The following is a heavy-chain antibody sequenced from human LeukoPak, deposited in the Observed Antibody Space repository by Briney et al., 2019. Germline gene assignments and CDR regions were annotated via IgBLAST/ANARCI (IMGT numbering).Heavy chain of an antibody. J-gene: IGHJ4*02. CDR2: INNYCDNT. V-gene: IGHV3-64D*06. CDR1: GFTFSTYP. D-gene: IGHD6-19*01. Sequence: PGGSLRLSCSASGFTFSTYPMHWGRQAPGKGLEYVSAINNYCDNTYYAASVKGRFTISRDNSKNTLYLQMSSLRPEDTAVYSCVKPNLAVAGTRYFDSWGQGTLVTVSS. CDR3: VKPNLAVAGTRYFDS.